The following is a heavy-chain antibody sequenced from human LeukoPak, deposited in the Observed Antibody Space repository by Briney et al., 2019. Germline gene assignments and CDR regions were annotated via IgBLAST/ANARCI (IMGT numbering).Heavy chain of an antibody. CDR3: ANNPLGQ. CDR1: GFTFSNYV. Sequence: GGSLRLSCAASGFTFSNYVMHWVRQAPGKGLEYVSAISSNGFSIFYANSVKGRFTISRDNSKNTLYLQMGSLRPEDMAVCYCANNPLGQWGQGTLVTVSS. V-gene: IGHV3-64*01. J-gene: IGHJ4*02. CDR2: ISSNGFSI.